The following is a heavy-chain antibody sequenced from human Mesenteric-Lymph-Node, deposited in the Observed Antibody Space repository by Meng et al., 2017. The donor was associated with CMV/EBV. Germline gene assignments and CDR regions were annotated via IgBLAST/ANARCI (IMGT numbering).Heavy chain of an antibody. Sequence: AASGFTLSDHYMDWIRPDPGKGLEWVGRCKNKAYSYTTEYAASVTGRFTISRDDSENSLYLQMNNLETEDTAVYYCAKDRGGALYDYWGQGTLVTVSS. CDR2: CKNKAYSYTT. D-gene: IGHD3-10*01. V-gene: IGHV3-72*01. CDR3: AKDRGGALYDY. J-gene: IGHJ4*02. CDR1: GFTLSDHY.